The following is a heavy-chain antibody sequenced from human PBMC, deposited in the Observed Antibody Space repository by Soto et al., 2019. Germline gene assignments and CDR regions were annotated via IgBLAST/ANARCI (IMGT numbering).Heavy chain of an antibody. CDR3: ARDLVTGTTAVDY. D-gene: IGHD1-20*01. V-gene: IGHV3-30-3*01. CDR1: GFTFSSYA. Sequence: HPGGSLRLSCAASGFTFSSYAMHWVRQAPGKGLEWVAVISYDGSNKYYADSVKGRFTISRDNSKNTLYLQMNSLRAEDTAVYYCARDLVTGTTAVDYWGQGTLVTVSS. J-gene: IGHJ4*02. CDR2: ISYDGSNK.